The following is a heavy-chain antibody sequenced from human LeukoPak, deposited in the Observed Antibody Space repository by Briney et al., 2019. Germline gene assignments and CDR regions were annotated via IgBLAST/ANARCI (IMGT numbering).Heavy chain of an antibody. CDR1: GGTFSSYA. Sequence: SVKVSCKASGGTFSSYAIGWVRQAPGQGLEWMGGIIPIFGTANYAQKFQGRDTITADESTSTAYMELSSLRSEDTAVYYCAPDFWSGYSGDYWGQGTLVTVSS. V-gene: IGHV1-69*01. CDR3: APDFWSGYSGDY. D-gene: IGHD3-3*01. J-gene: IGHJ4*02. CDR2: IIPIFGTA.